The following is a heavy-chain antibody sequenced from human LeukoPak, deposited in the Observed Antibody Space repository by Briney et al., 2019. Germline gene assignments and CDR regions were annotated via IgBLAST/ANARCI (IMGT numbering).Heavy chain of an antibody. Sequence: GGSLRLSCAASGFTFSTYSMNWVRQAPGRGLEWVSYISSSSSTIYYADSVKGRFTISRDNAKNSLYLQMNSLRAEDTAVYYCARSADQIDYWGQGTLVTVSS. CDR1: GFTFSTYS. J-gene: IGHJ4*02. V-gene: IGHV3-48*01. CDR2: ISSSSSTI. CDR3: ARSADQIDY. D-gene: IGHD2-2*01.